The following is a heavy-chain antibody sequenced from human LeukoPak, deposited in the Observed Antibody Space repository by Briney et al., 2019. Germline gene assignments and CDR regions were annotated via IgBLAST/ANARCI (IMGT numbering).Heavy chain of an antibody. V-gene: IGHV1-69*04. J-gene: IGHJ5*02. CDR2: IIPILGIA. D-gene: IGHD6-19*01. CDR1: GGTFSSYA. Sequence: GASVKVSCKASGGTFSSYAISWVRQAPGQGLEWMGRIIPILGIANYAQKFQGRATITADKSTSTAYMELSSLRSEDTAVYYCARVMSSGYLSWFDPWGQGTLVTVSS. CDR3: ARVMSSGYLSWFDP.